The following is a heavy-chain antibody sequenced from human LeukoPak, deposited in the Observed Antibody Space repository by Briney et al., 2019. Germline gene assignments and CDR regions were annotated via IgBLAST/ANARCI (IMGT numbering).Heavy chain of an antibody. CDR3: NLSYYYGSGSYSPYFDY. D-gene: IGHD3-10*01. J-gene: IGHJ4*02. CDR2: IYYSGST. CDR1: GGSISSSSYY. Sequence: SETLSLTCTVSGGSISSSSYYWGWIRQPPGKGLEWIGTIYYSGSTYYNPSLKSRVTISVDTSKNQFSLKLSSVTAADTAVYYCNLSYYYGSGSYSPYFDYWGQGTLVTVSS. V-gene: IGHV4-39*07.